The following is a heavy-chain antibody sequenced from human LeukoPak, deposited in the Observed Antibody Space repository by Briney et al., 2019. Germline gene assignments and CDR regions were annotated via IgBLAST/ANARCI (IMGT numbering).Heavy chain of an antibody. J-gene: IGHJ3*02. CDR3: ANLQEEGDAFDI. CDR1: GFTFSSYG. V-gene: IGHV3-30*02. CDR2: IRYDGSNK. Sequence: PGGSLRLSCAASGFTFSSYGMHWVRQAPGKGLEWVAFIRYDGSNKYYADSVKGRFTISRDNSKNTLYLQMNSLRAEDTAVYYCANLQEEGDAFDIWGQGTMVTVSS. D-gene: IGHD5-24*01.